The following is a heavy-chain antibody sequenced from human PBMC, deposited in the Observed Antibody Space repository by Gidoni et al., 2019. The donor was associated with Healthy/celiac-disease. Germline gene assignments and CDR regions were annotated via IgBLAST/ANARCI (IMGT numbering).Heavy chain of an antibody. V-gene: IGHV3-73*01. CDR1: GFTFSGSA. D-gene: IGHD6-19*01. Sequence: EVQLVESGGGLVQPGGSLKLSCAASGFTFSGSAMHWVRQASGKGLEWVGRSRSKANSYATAYAASVKGRFTISRDDSKNTAYLQMNSLKTEDTAVYYCTSSLDSSGWYWFDYWGQGTLVTVSS. J-gene: IGHJ4*02. CDR3: TSSLDSSGWYWFDY. CDR2: SRSKANSYAT.